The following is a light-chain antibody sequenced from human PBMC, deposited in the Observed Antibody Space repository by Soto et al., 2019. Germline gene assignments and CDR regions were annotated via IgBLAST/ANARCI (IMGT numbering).Light chain of an antibody. Sequence: QSALTQPGSVSASPGQSVTISCTGTSSDVGRYDYVSWYQQHPGKAPKLIVYDVTERPSGVPDRFSGSKSGNTASLNISGLQAEDEADYSCCSFAGSYSYVFGTGTKVTVL. J-gene: IGLJ1*01. CDR1: SSDVGRYDY. V-gene: IGLV2-11*01. CDR3: CSFAGSYSYV. CDR2: DVT.